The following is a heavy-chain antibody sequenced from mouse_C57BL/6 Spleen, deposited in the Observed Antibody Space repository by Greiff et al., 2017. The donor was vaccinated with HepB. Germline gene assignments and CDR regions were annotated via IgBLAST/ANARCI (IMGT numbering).Heavy chain of an antibody. Sequence: QVQLQQPGAELVKPGASVKLSCKASGYTFTSYWMHWVKQRPGQGLEWIGMIHPNSGSTNYNEKFKSKATLTVDKSSSTAYMQLSSLTSEDSAVYYCARRGDDGYYRYAMDYWGQGTSVTVSS. D-gene: IGHD2-3*01. V-gene: IGHV1-64*01. CDR2: IHPNSGST. CDR1: GYTFTSYW. CDR3: ARRGDDGYYRYAMDY. J-gene: IGHJ4*01.